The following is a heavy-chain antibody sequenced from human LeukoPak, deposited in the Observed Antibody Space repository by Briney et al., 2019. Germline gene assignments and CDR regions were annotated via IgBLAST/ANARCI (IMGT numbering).Heavy chain of an antibody. CDR1: GGSISSYY. CDR2: IYTSGST. D-gene: IGHD3-22*01. J-gene: IGHJ4*02. CDR3: ARQNDSSGYYQGYYFDY. V-gene: IGHV4-4*09. Sequence: SETLSLTCTVSGGSISSYYWSWIRQPPGKGLEWIGYIYTSGSTIYNPSLKSRVTISADTSKNQFPLKLSSVTAADTAVYYCARQNDSSGYYQGYYFDYWGQGTLVTVSS.